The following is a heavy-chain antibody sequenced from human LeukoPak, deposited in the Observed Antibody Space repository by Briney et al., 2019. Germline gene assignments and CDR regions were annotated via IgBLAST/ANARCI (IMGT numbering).Heavy chain of an antibody. CDR3: ASGGYCSCGSCYPDSYYYYYMDV. Sequence: PGGSLRLSCAASGFTFSSYSMNWVRQAPGKGLEWVSSISSSSSYIYYADSVKGRFTISRDNAKNSLYLQMNSLRAEDTAVYYCASGGYCSCGSCYPDSYYYYYMDVWGKGTTVTVSS. D-gene: IGHD2-15*01. CDR1: GFTFSSYS. CDR2: ISSSSSYI. J-gene: IGHJ6*03. V-gene: IGHV3-21*01.